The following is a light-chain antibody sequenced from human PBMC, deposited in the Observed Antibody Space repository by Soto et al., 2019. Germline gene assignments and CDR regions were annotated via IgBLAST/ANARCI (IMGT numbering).Light chain of an antibody. CDR2: EVN. Sequence: VLTQPASVSGSPGQPITISCTGTSSDVGIYNLVSWYQHFPGKAPKLMIYEVNKRPSGVSNRFSGSKSGSTASLTISGLQADDEADYYCCSYTRSGSFVFGTGTKVTVL. CDR3: CSYTRSGSFV. J-gene: IGLJ1*01. CDR1: SSDVGIYNL. V-gene: IGLV2-23*02.